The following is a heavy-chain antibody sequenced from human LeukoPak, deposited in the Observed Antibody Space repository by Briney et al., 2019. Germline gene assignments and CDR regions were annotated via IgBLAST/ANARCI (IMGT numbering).Heavy chain of an antibody. D-gene: IGHD1-14*01. CDR1: GGSFSGYY. CDR3: ARGWYEDY. Sequence: SETLSLTCAVYGGSFSGYYWSWIRQPPGKGLEWIGEINHSGSTNYNPSLKSRVTISVDTSKNQFSLKLSSVTAADTAVYHCARGWYEDYWGQGTLVTVSS. V-gene: IGHV4-34*01. CDR2: INHSGST. J-gene: IGHJ4*02.